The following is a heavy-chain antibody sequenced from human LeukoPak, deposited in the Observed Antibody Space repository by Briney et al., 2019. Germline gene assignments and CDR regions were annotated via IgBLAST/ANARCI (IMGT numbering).Heavy chain of an antibody. D-gene: IGHD3-16*02. CDR1: GFTLSSNY. CDR2: IYSGGST. CDR3: ARMMYGVIAEYYFDY. J-gene: IGHJ4*02. V-gene: IGHV3-66*02. Sequence: GGSLRLSCAASGFTLSSNYMSWVRQAPGKGLEWVSVIYSGGSTYYTDSVTGRFTISRDNSKNTLYLQMNSLRAEDTAVYYCARMMYGVIAEYYFDYWGQGTLVPVSS.